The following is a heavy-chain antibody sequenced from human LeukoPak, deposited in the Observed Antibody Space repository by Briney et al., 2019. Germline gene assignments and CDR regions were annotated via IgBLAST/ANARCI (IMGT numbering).Heavy chain of an antibody. CDR3: AKTKGYSYGYYFDY. Sequence: SXRLSCAASGFTFSSYAMHWVRQSLGKGLEGVAVMSYDGFNKYYADSVKGRFTISRDNSKNTLYLQMNSLRAEDTAVYYCAKTKGYSYGYYFDYWGQGTLVTVSS. CDR2: MSYDGFNK. CDR1: GFTFSSYA. D-gene: IGHD5-18*01. V-gene: IGHV3-30*18. J-gene: IGHJ4*02.